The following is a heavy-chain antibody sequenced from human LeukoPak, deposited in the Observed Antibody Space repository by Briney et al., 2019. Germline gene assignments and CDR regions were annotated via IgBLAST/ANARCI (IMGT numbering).Heavy chain of an antibody. CDR1: GGSISSSNW. V-gene: IGHV4-4*02. D-gene: IGHD2-15*01. Sequence: SGTLSLTCAVSGGSISSSNWWSWVRQPPGKGLEWIGEIYHSGSTNYNPSLKSRVTISVDKSKNQFSLKLSSVTAADTAVYYCGRIGGYCSGGSCRGLFDYWGQGTLVTVSS. CDR3: GRIGGYCSGGSCRGLFDY. J-gene: IGHJ4*02. CDR2: IYHSGST.